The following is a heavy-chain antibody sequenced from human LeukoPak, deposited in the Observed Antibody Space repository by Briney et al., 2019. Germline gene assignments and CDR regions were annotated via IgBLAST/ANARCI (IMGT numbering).Heavy chain of an antibody. CDR2: INPNSGGT. J-gene: IGHJ4*02. CDR1: GYTFTGYY. D-gene: IGHD3-16*01. CDR3: ARAPGGLNYFDY. V-gene: IGHV1-2*02. Sequence: ASVKVSCKASGYTFTGYYMHWVRQAPGQGLEWMGWINPNSGGTNYAQKFQGRVTITRDTSISTAYMELSRLRSDDTAVYYCARAPGGLNYFDYWGQGTLVTVSS.